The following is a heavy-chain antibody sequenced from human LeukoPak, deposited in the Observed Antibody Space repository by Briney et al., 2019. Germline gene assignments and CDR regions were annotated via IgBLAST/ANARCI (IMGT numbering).Heavy chain of an antibody. CDR2: IRYDGSNK. D-gene: IGHD3-3*01. Sequence: PGGSLRLSCAASGFTFSSYGMHWVRQAPGKGLEWVAFIRYDGSNKYYADSVKGRFTISRDNSKNTLYLQMNSLRAEDTAVYYCAKDLSDFWSGYSIDYWGQGTLVTVSS. CDR3: AKDLSDFWSGYSIDY. J-gene: IGHJ4*02. V-gene: IGHV3-30*02. CDR1: GFTFSSYG.